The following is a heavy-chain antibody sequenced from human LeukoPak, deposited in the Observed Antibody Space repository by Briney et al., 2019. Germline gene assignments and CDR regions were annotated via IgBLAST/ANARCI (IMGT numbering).Heavy chain of an antibody. J-gene: IGHJ5*02. CDR2: IYYSGST. CDR3: AGVRGSGSYLPFDP. Sequence: SETLSLTCTVSGGSISSYYWRWIRQPPGKGLEWIGYIYYSGSTNYNPSLKSRVTISVDTSKNQFSLKLSSVTAADTAVYYCAGVRGSGSYLPFDPWGQGTLVTVSS. CDR1: GGSISSYY. V-gene: IGHV4-59*01. D-gene: IGHD1-26*01.